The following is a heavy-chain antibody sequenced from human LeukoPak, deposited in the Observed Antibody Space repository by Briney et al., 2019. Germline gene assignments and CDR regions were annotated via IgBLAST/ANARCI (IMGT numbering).Heavy chain of an antibody. CDR1: GGSMSSYY. CDR3: ARILDCSSSSCSYGMDV. V-gene: IGHV4-59*08. J-gene: IGHJ6*02. Sequence: SETLSLTCAVSGGSMSSYYWSWIRQPPGKGLEWIGYIFYSGSTNYNLSLKSRVTISVDTSKNQFSLKLSSVTAADTAVYYCARILDCSSSSCSYGMDVWGQGTTVTVPS. D-gene: IGHD2-15*01. CDR2: IFYSGST.